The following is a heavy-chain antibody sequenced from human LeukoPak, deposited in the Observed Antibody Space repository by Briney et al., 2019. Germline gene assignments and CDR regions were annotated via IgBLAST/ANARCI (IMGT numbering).Heavy chain of an antibody. V-gene: IGHV4-34*01. J-gene: IGHJ3*02. Sequence: PSETLSLTCAVYGGSLSGYYWSWIRQPPGKGLEWSGEINHGGRTNYNPSLKSRVTISVDTSKSQFSLKLSSVTAADTAWYYCAREVDFNDYFWWRYRSDAFDSWVQGTMVTVSS. D-gene: IGHD3-16*02. CDR1: GGSLSGYY. CDR2: INHGGRT. CDR3: AREVDFNDYFWWRYRSDAFDS.